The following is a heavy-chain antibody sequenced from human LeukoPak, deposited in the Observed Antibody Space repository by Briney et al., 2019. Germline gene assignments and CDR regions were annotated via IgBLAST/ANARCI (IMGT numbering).Heavy chain of an antibody. CDR1: GYTFTSYY. V-gene: IGHV1-46*01. CDR2: INPSGGST. Sequence: ASVKVSCKASGYTFTSYYMHWVRQAPGQGLEWMGIINPSGGSTSYAQKFQGRVTMTRDTSTSTVYMELSSLRSEDTAVYYCARDTLARYYYYGMDVWGQGTTVTVSS. CDR3: ARDTLARYYYYGMDV. J-gene: IGHJ6*02. D-gene: IGHD2-15*01.